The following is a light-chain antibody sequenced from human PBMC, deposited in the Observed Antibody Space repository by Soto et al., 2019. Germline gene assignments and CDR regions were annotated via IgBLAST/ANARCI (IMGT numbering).Light chain of an antibody. Sequence: DIQVTQSPSSVSASVGDRVTITCRASQGIGDRLAWYQHKPGKAPQLLIQAASTLLSGVPSRFSGSGSGTDFLLTIYSLQPEDFATYYCLQVRNFPRTFGQGTKVEV. CDR3: LQVRNFPRT. CDR2: AAS. J-gene: IGKJ1*01. CDR1: QGIGDR. V-gene: IGKV1-12*01.